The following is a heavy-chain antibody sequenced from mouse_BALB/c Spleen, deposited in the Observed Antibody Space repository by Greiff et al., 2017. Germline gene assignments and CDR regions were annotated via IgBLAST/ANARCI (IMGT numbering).Heavy chain of an antibody. Sequence: LQQPGSELVRPGASVKLSCKASGYTFTSYWMHWVKQRPGQGLEWIGNIYPGSGSTNYDEKFKSKATLTVDTSSSTAYMQLSSLTSEDSAVYYCTKDGYYWYFDAWGAGTTVTVSS. V-gene: IGHV1S22*01. D-gene: IGHD2-3*01. CDR1: GYTFTSYW. CDR3: TKDGYYWYFDA. J-gene: IGHJ1*01. CDR2: IYPGSGST.